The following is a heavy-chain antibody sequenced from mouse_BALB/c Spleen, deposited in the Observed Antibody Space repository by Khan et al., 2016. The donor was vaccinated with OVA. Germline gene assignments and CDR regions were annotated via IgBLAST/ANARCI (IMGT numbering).Heavy chain of an antibody. CDR3: TRSGYRSQFAY. CDR2: INPSNGGT. J-gene: IGHJ3*01. Sequence: QVQLKQSGAELVKPGASVKLSCKASGYTFTSYYMYWVKQRPGQGLEWIGEINPSNGGTNFNEKFKSKVTLTVDKSSSTAYMQLSSLTSEDSAVYYCTRSGYRSQFAYWGQGTLVTVSA. V-gene: IGHV1S81*02. D-gene: IGHD2-14*01. CDR1: GYTFTSYY.